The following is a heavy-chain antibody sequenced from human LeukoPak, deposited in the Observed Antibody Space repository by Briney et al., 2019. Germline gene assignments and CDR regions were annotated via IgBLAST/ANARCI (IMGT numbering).Heavy chain of an antibody. J-gene: IGHJ5*02. CDR1: GYTFTSYD. D-gene: IGHD1-7*01. CDR3: ARGAWELPLDP. Sequence: ASVKVSCKASGYTFTSYDINWVRQATGQGLEWMGWMNPNSGNTGYAQKLQGRVTMTTDTSTSTAYMELRSLRSDDTAVYYCARGAWELPLDPWGQGTLVTVSS. CDR2: MNPNSGNT. V-gene: IGHV1-8*01.